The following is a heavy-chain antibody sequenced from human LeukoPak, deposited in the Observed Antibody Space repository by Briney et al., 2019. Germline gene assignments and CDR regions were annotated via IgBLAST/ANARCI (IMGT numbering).Heavy chain of an antibody. V-gene: IGHV4-34*01. CDR2: INHSGST. CDR1: GGSFSGYY. J-gene: IGHJ3*02. CDR3: ARDSSADAFDI. Sequence: KPSETLSLTCAVYGGSFSGYYWSWIRQPPGKGLEWVGEINHSGSTNYNPSLKSRVTISVDTSKNQFPLKLSSVTAADTAVYYCARDSSADAFDIWGQGTMVTVSS. D-gene: IGHD2-15*01.